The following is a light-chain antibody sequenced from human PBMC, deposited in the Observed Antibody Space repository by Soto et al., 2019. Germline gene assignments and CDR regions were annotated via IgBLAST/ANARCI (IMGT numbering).Light chain of an antibody. CDR3: CSYAGSSTLNYV. Sequence: QSVLAQPASVSGSPGQSITISCTGTSSDVGSYNLVSWYQQHPGKAPKLMIYEGSKRPSGVSNRFSGSKSGNTASLTISGLQAEDEADYYCCSYAGSSTLNYVFGTGTK. CDR1: SSDVGSYNL. CDR2: EGS. J-gene: IGLJ1*01. V-gene: IGLV2-23*01.